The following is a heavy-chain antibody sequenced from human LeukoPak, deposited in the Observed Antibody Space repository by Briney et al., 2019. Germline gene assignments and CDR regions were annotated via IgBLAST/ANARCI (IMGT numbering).Heavy chain of an antibody. Sequence: ASVKVSCKASGYTFTGYYMHWMRQAPGQGLEWMGWINPNSGGTNYAQKFQGRVTMTRDTSISTAYMELSRLRSDDTAVCYCARDKLYGDYGFDPWGQGTLVTVSS. J-gene: IGHJ5*02. CDR2: INPNSGGT. CDR3: ARDKLYGDYGFDP. V-gene: IGHV1-2*02. D-gene: IGHD4-17*01. CDR1: GYTFTGYY.